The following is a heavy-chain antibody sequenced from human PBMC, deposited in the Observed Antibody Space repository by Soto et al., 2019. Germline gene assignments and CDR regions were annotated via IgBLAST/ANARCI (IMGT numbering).Heavy chain of an antibody. Sequence: GSLRLSCAACGFAFNRYAMSWVRQAPGKGLEWVSGISDSGSSTYYEDSVKGRFTISRDNSKSTLYLQMKSLRVEDTAIYYCAKETRIMXFGALIPQDDYYYGMDVWGRGTTVTVSS. CDR2: ISDSGSST. CDR3: AKETRIMXFGALIPQDDYYYGMDV. J-gene: IGHJ6*02. D-gene: IGHD3-3*01. CDR1: GFAFNRYA. V-gene: IGHV3-23*01.